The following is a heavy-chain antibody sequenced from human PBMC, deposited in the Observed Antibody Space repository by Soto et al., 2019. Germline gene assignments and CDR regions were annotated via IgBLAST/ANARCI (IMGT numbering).Heavy chain of an antibody. V-gene: IGHV3-33*01. CDR1: GFTFSSYG. Sequence: HPGGSLRLSCAASGFTFSSYGMHWVRQAPGKGLEWVAVIWYDGSNKYYADSVKGRFTISRDNSKNTLYLQMNSLRAEDTAVYYCARASSRDHYYYYGMDVWGQGTTVTVSS. CDR2: IWYDGSNK. J-gene: IGHJ6*02. D-gene: IGHD6-19*01. CDR3: ARASSRDHYYYYGMDV.